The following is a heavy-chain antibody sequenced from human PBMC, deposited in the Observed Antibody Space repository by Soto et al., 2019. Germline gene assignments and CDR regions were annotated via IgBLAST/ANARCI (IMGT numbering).Heavy chain of an antibody. V-gene: IGHV4-34*01. J-gene: IGHJ6*02. Sequence: AVYGGPPSRYYWRWIRQHRGKRLERLGALNHSGSTNDNPSLKSRVTISVDASKNQFSLKLSSVTAADTAVYYCARRPAGYYYYYGMDVWGQGTTVT. CDR3: ARRPAGYYYYYGMDV. CDR2: LNHSGST. CDR1: GGPPSRYY.